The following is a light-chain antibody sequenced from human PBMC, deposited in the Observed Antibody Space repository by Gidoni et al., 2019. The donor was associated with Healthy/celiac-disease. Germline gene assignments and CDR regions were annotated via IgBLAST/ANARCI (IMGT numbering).Light chain of an antibody. CDR3: QQYNSYPWT. V-gene: IGKV1-5*03. J-gene: IGKJ1*01. CDR1: QSISSW. Sequence: RVTITCRASQSISSWLAWYQQKPGKAPKLLIYKASSLESGVPSRFSGSGSGTEFTLTISSLQPDDFATYYCQQYNSYPWTFGQGTKVEIK. CDR2: KAS.